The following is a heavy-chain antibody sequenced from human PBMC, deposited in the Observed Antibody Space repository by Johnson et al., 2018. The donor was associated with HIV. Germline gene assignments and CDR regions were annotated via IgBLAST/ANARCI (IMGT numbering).Heavy chain of an antibody. Sequence: QEQLVESGGGVVQPGRSLRLSCAASGFTFSSYAMHWVRQAPGKGLEWVAVISYDGSNTYYADSVKGRFTISRDNAKNKLYLQMNSLRVEDTAVYYCAKDLRQVAVNDVFDIWGQGTMVTVSS. V-gene: IGHV3-30*04. CDR3: AKDLRQVAVNDVFDI. D-gene: IGHD6-19*01. CDR1: GFTFSSYA. J-gene: IGHJ3*02. CDR2: ISYDGSNT.